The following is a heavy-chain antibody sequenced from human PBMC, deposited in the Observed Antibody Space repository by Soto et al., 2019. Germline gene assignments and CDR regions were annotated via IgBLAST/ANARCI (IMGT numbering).Heavy chain of an antibody. V-gene: IGHV4-31*03. Sequence: PSETLSLTCTVIGGSIRSPNFSWSWIRQHPGKGPEWFGNIYYNGITTYSPSLESRLTISLDLSKNQFSLKLTSVTAADTAVYYCARGFGGVSLDYFGFWGQGTQVTAPQ. CDR3: ARGFGGVSLDYFGF. CDR2: IYYNGIT. J-gene: IGHJ4*02. CDR1: GGSIRSPNFS. D-gene: IGHD3-16*01.